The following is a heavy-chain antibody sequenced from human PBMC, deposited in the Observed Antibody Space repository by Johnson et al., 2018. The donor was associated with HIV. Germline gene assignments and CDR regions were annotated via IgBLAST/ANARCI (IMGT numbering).Heavy chain of an antibody. Sequence: EVQLVESGGGLVQPGRSLRLSCAASGFTFDDYAMHWVRQAPGKGLEWVSGISWNSGSIDYADSVKGRFTISRDNAKNSLYLQMNSLRAEDTALYYCARDGSLGGGLHDAFDIWGPGTMVTVSS. CDR1: GFTFDDYA. J-gene: IGHJ3*02. CDR2: ISWNSGSI. CDR3: ARDGSLGGGLHDAFDI. D-gene: IGHD3-16*01. V-gene: IGHV3-9*01.